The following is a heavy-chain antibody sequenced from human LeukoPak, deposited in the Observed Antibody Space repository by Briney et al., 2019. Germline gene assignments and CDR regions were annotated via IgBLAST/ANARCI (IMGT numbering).Heavy chain of an antibody. J-gene: IGHJ6*02. Sequence: PGRSLRLSCAASGFTFSSYGMHWVRQAPGKGLEWVAVIWYDGSNKYYADSVKGRFTISRDNSKNTLYLQTNSLRAEDTAVYYCARVGYYGSGSYPVYYYGMDVWGQGTTVTVSS. V-gene: IGHV3-33*01. CDR3: ARVGYYGSGSYPVYYYGMDV. CDR1: GFTFSSYG. CDR2: IWYDGSNK. D-gene: IGHD3-10*01.